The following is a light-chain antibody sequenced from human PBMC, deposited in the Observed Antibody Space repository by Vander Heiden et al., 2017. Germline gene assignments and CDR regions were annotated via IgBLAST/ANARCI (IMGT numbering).Light chain of an antibody. Sequence: DIQMTQSPSTLSASVGDRVTITCRASQSISSWLAWYQQKPGKAPKLLIYDASSLESGVPSRFSGSGYGTEFTLTISSRQPDDFATYYCQQYNSYSSLTFGGGTKVEIK. CDR2: DAS. CDR3: QQYNSYSSLT. J-gene: IGKJ4*01. CDR1: QSISSW. V-gene: IGKV1-5*01.